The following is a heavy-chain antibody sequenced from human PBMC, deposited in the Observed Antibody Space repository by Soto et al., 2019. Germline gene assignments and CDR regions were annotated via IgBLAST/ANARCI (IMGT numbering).Heavy chain of an antibody. CDR3: ARHNPNYYDSSGSVDY. J-gene: IGHJ4*02. CDR1: GGSISSGGYS. D-gene: IGHD3-22*01. CDR2: IYHSGST. V-gene: IGHV4-30-2*01. Sequence: SETLSLTCAVSGGSISSGGYSWSWIRQPPGKGLEWIGYIYHSGSTYYNPSLKSRVTISVDRSKNQFSLKLSSVTAADTAMYYCARHNPNYYDSSGSVDYWGQGTLVTVSS.